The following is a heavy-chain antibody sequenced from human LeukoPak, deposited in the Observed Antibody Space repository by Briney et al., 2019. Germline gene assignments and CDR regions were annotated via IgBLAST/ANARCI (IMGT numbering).Heavy chain of an antibody. CDR2: INHNSGGT. CDR1: GYTFTGYY. CDR3: ARENQVDAPFTIFGAPLRWFDP. V-gene: IGHV1-2*02. Sequence: VDSVKLSCKVSGYTFTGYYMHWVRQAPGQGLEWMGWINHNSGGTNYAQTIQGRVTMTRDTSISTAYMELSRVRSDDTAVSYCARENQVDAPFTIFGAPLRWFDPWGQGTLVTVSS. J-gene: IGHJ5*02. D-gene: IGHD3-3*01.